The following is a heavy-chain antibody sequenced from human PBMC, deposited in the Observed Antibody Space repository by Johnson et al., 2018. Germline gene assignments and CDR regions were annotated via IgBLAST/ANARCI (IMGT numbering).Heavy chain of an antibody. CDR3: ARAASDAFDI. CDR1: GFTFRNYA. CDR2: ISYDGRNK. V-gene: IGHV3-30*04. J-gene: IGHJ3*02. Sequence: VQLVESGGGVVQPGRSLRLSCAASGFTFRNYAIHWVRQAPGTGLEWVAVISYDGRNKYYADSVKVRFTISRDNSENTLDLQMNSLRTEDTAVYYCARAASDAFDIWGQGTMVTVSS.